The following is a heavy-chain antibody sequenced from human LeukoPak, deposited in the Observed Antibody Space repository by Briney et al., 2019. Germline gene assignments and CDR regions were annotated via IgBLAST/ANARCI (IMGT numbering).Heavy chain of an antibody. V-gene: IGHV1-69*13. CDR1: GYTFTGYY. J-gene: IGHJ6*03. CDR2: IIPIFGTA. CDR3: ARGDRVLRFLEWANNHYYYYMDV. Sequence: SVKVSCKASGYTFTGYYMHWVRQAPGQGLEWMGGIIPIFGTANYAQKFQGRVTITADESTSTAYMELSSLRSEDTAVYYCARGDRVLRFLEWANNHYYYYMDVWGKGTTVTVSS. D-gene: IGHD3-3*01.